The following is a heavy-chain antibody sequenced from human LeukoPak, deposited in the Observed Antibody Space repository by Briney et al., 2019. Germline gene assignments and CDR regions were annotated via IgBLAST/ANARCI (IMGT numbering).Heavy chain of an antibody. CDR1: GYTFIDYY. CDR2: INPSGGST. V-gene: IGHV1-46*01. Sequence: ASVKVSCKASGYTFIDYYMNWVRQAPGQGLEWMGIINPSGGSTSYAQKFQGRVTMTRDTSTSTVYMELSSLRSEDTAVYYCARAGDSGSHRGAFDIWGQGTMVTVSS. CDR3: ARAGDSGSHRGAFDI. D-gene: IGHD1-26*01. J-gene: IGHJ3*02.